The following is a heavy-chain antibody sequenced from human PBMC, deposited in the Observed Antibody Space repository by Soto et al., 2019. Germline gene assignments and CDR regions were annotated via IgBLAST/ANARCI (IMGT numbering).Heavy chain of an antibody. V-gene: IGHV1-18*01. J-gene: IGHJ4*02. Sequence: ASVTVSCKASGYTFTSYGISWGRQAPGQGLEWMGWISAYNGNTNYAQKLQGRVTMTTDTSTSTAYMELRSLRSDDTAVYYCARDSGSYYRISWSNFDYWGQGTLVTVSA. CDR1: GYTFTSYG. CDR3: ARDSGSYYRISWSNFDY. CDR2: ISAYNGNT. D-gene: IGHD1-26*01.